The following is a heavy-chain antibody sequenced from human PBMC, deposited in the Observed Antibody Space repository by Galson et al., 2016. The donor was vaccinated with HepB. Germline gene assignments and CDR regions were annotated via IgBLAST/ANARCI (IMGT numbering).Heavy chain of an antibody. CDR2: IYHSGTT. Sequence: SLRLSCAASGFTFSSYSMHWVRQAPGKGLEWIGEIYHSGTTHYNPSLESRVTISVDKSKNHFSLKLNSVTAADTAVYYCARNSGGSYLGWFDPWGQGTLVTVSS. J-gene: IGHJ5*02. D-gene: IGHD1-26*01. CDR1: GFTFSSYSM. V-gene: IGHV4-4*02. CDR3: ARNSGGSYLGWFDP.